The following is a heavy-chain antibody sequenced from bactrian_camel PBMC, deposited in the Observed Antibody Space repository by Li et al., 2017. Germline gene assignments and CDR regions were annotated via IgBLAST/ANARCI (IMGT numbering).Heavy chain of an antibody. CDR2: IDTDGTT. CDR1: QNIVGFYC. D-gene: IGHD2*01. V-gene: IGHV3S53*01. J-gene: IGHJ4*01. Sequence: HVQLVESGGGSVQAGGSLRLSCAASQNIVGFYCMGWFRKGPGKEREGVAAIDTDGTTTYADSVRGRFTISRDMARNTLYLQMNSLKPEDTAMYYCAPEGIDSDCSGGHWSAWGGYWGQGTQVTVS. CDR3: APEGIDSDCSGGHWSAWGGY.